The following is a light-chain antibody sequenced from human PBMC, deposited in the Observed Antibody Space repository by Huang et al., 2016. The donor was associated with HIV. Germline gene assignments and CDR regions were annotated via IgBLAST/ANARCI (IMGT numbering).Light chain of an antibody. CDR2: DAS. J-gene: IGKJ3*01. Sequence: DIQMTQSPSSLSASVGDRVTITCQASQYIKNYLNWYQQKPGKAPKLLIYDASNLETGGPSRFSGSGSGTHFTFSISGLQPEDFATYFCQQYDDLPRTFGPGTKVDIK. CDR1: QYIKNY. V-gene: IGKV1-33*01. CDR3: QQYDDLPRT.